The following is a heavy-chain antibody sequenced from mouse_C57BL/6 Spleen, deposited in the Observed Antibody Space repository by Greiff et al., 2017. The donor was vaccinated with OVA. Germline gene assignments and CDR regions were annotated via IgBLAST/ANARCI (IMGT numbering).Heavy chain of an antibody. D-gene: IGHD1-1*01. CDR2: ISSGSSTI. CDR3: ARSSYDYAMDY. J-gene: IGHJ4*01. Sequence: DVKLVESGGGLVKPGGSLKLSCAASGFTFSDYGMHWVRQAPEKGLEWVAYISSGSSTIYYADTVKGRFTISRDNAKNTLFLQMTSLRSEDTAMYYCARSSYDYAMDYWGQGTSVTVSS. CDR1: GFTFSDYG. V-gene: IGHV5-17*01.